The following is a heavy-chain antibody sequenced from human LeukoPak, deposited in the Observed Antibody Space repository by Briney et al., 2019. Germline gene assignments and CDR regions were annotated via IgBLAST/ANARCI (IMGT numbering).Heavy chain of an antibody. V-gene: IGHV4-38-2*01. CDR2: IYHSGST. CDR1: GYSISSGYY. Sequence: PSETLSLTCAVSGYSISSGYYWGWIRQSPGKGLEWIGSIYHSGSTYYNPSLKSRVTISVDTSKNQFSLKLSSVTAADTAVYYCARGEDYYYDSSGYYSDWGQGTLVTVSS. CDR3: ARGEDYYYDSSGYYSD. D-gene: IGHD3-22*01. J-gene: IGHJ4*02.